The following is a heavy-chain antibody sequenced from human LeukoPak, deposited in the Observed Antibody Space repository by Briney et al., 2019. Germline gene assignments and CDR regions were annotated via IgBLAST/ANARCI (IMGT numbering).Heavy chain of an antibody. Sequence: PGGSLRLSCAASGFTFCSYGMHWVRQAPGKGLEWVAIIWYDGSNKYYADSVKGRFTISRDNSKNTLYLQMNSLRAEDTAVYYCARDPDSYSGNYVDYWGQGTLVTVSS. D-gene: IGHD1-26*01. CDR1: GFTFCSYG. V-gene: IGHV3-33*01. CDR3: ARDPDSYSGNYVDY. J-gene: IGHJ4*02. CDR2: IWYDGSNK.